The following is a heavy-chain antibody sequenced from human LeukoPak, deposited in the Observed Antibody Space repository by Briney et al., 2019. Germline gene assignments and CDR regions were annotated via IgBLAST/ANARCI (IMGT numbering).Heavy chain of an antibody. J-gene: IGHJ4*02. V-gene: IGHV1-18*01. CDR1: GYTFTSYG. CDR3: ARDTRNYDYVWGSPDY. CDR2: ISAYNGNT. D-gene: IGHD3-16*01. Sequence: ASVTVSFTASGYTFTSYGISWVRQAPGQGLEWMGWISAYNGNTNYAQKLQGRVTMTTDTSTSTAYMELRSLRSDDTAVYYCARDTRNYDYVWGSPDYWGQGTLVTVSS.